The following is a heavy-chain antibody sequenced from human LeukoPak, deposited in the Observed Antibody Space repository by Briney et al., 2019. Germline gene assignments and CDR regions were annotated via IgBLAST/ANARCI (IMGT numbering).Heavy chain of an antibody. CDR3: ARNAVAGPSDY. CDR1: GYSFTSYW. CDR2: IFPGDSDT. D-gene: IGHD6-19*01. V-gene: IGHV5-51*01. J-gene: IGHJ4*02. Sequence: GESLKISCKGSGYSFTSYWIAGVRPMPGKGLDWMGIIFPGDSDTRYSPSFQGQVTISADKSISTAYLQWSSLKASDTAMYYCARNAVAGPSDYWGQGTLVTVSS.